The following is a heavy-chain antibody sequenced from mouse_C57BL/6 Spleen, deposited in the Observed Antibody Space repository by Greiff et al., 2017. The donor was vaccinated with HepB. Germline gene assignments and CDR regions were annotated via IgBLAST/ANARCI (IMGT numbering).Heavy chain of an antibody. J-gene: IGHJ1*03. CDR2: ISYDGSN. CDR3: ARGCYYGSSYRDYWYFDV. Sequence: DVQLVESGPGLVKPSQSLSLTCSVTGYSITSGYYWNWIRKFPGNKLEWMGYISYDGSNNYNPSLKNRISITRDTSKNQFFLKLNSVTTEDTATDYCARGCYYGSSYRDYWYFDVWGTGTTVTVSS. D-gene: IGHD1-1*01. V-gene: IGHV3-6*01. CDR1: GYSITSGYY.